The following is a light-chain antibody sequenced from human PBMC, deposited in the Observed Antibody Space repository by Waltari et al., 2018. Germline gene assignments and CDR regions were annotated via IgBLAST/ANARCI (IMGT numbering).Light chain of an antibody. CDR1: TSNIGSNT. CDR3: AAWDDSLKGVV. J-gene: IGLJ2*01. CDR2: SNS. Sequence: QSVLTQPPSASGTPGQKITISCSGSTSNIGSNTVDWYQQLPGTAPKLLMYSNSRRPSGVPERFYGAKSGSSASLAIFGLQSEDDADYYCAAWDDSLKGVVFGGGTKVTVL. V-gene: IGLV1-44*01.